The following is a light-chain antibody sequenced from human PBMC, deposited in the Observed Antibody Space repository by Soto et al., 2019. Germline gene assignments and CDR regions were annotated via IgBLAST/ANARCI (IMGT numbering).Light chain of an antibody. V-gene: IGKV1-39*01. CDR2: AAS. CDR1: QSISSY. CDR3: QQSYSTPLT. Sequence: DIHMTQSPSSLSASVGDRVTITCRASQSISSYLNWYQQKPGKAPKLLIYAASSLQSGVPSRFSGSGSGTDFTLTISSLHPEDFATYYCQQSYSTPLTFGGGTKVDIK. J-gene: IGKJ4*01.